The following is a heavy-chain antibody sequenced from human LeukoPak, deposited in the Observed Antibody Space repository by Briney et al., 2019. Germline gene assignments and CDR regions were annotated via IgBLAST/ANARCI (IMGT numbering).Heavy chain of an antibody. V-gene: IGHV3-23*01. CDR3: AKGGYNYFDY. CDR1: GFTFSSYA. J-gene: IGHJ4*02. D-gene: IGHD5-24*01. CDR2: ISSSGAGT. Sequence: GASLRLSCAASGFTFSSYAMSWVRQAPGRGLEWVSAISSSGAGTYYADSVKGRFTISRDNSKNTLYLQMNSLRAEDTAVYYCAKGGYNYFDYWGQGTLVTVSS.